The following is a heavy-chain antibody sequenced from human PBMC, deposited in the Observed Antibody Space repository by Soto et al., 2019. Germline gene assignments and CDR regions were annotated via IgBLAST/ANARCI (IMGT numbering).Heavy chain of an antibody. V-gene: IGHV4-4*02. CDR1: GGSISSSNW. CDR2: IYHSGST. Sequence: QVQLQESGPGLVKPSGTLSLTCAVSGGSISSSNWWSWVRQPPGKGLEWIGEIYHSGSTNYNPSLKIRVTISVDKSKNQFSLKLSSVTAADTAVYYCARVREASSGWYNWFDPWGQGTLVTVSS. D-gene: IGHD6-19*01. J-gene: IGHJ5*02. CDR3: ARVREASSGWYNWFDP.